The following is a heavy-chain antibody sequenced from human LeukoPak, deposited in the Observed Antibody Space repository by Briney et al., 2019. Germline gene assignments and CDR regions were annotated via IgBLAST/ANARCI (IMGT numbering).Heavy chain of an antibody. CDR2: FDPEDGET. Sequence: ASVKVSCKVSGYTLTELSMHWVRQAPGKGLEWMGGFDPEDGETIYAQKFQGRVTMTEDTSTDTAYMELSSLRSEDTAVYYCATGSSIAVAGCFDYWGQGTLVTVSS. CDR3: ATGSSIAVAGCFDY. J-gene: IGHJ4*02. V-gene: IGHV1-24*01. D-gene: IGHD6-19*01. CDR1: GYTLTELS.